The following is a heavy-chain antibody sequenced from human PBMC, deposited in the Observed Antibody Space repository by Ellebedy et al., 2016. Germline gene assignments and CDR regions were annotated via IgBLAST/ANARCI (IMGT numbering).Heavy chain of an antibody. CDR1: GFTFGNFV. D-gene: IGHD5-24*01. CDR2: IAFDGGTK. Sequence: GGSLRLSXVASGFTFGNFVMHWVRQAPDKGLEWVAVIAFDGGTKYYRDSVKGRFTISRDNSRNTLSLQMNSLRPEDAGVYYCAKDRDGYDSWGQGALVTVSS. CDR3: AKDRDGYDS. J-gene: IGHJ4*02. V-gene: IGHV3-30*18.